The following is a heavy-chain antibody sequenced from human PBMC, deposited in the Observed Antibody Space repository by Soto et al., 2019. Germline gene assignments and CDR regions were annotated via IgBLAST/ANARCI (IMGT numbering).Heavy chain of an antibody. CDR3: AADRITMIVVANYDAFDI. J-gene: IGHJ3*02. CDR2: IVVGSGNT. Sequence: GASVKVSCKASGLTFTSSAVQCVRPARGQRLEWIGWIVVGSGNTNYAQKFQERVTITRDMSTSTAYMELSSLRSEDTAVYYCAADRITMIVVANYDAFDIWGQGTMVTVSS. CDR1: GLTFTSSA. V-gene: IGHV1-58*01. D-gene: IGHD3-22*01.